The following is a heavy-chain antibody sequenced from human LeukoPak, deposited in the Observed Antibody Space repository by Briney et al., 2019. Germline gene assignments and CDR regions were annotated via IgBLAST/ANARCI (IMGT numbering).Heavy chain of an antibody. V-gene: IGHV4-39*07. CDR2: IYYSGST. D-gene: IGHD6-13*01. CDR1: GGSISSSSYY. J-gene: IGHJ4*02. CDR3: ARIWDSSSLYPAGY. Sequence: SETLSLTCTVSGGSISSSSYYWGWIRQPPGKGLEWIGSIYYSGSTYYNPSLKSRVTISVDTSKNQFSLKLSSVTAADTAVYYCARIWDSSSLYPAGYWGQGTLVTVSS.